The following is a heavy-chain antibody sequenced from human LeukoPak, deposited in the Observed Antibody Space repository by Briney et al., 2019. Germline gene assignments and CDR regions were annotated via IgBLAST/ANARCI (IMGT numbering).Heavy chain of an antibody. CDR2: IYSGGNT. J-gene: IGHJ4*02. CDR3: ATLGSIVWGRTGTASSL. Sequence: HPGGSLRLSCAASGFTVTSNYISWVRQAPGKGLEWVSVIYSGGNTYYGDSVKGRFTISRHNSKNTLYLRMNGLRADDTAVYYCATLGSIVWGRTGTASSLWGQGTLVTVSS. D-gene: IGHD2-21*02. V-gene: IGHV3-53*04. CDR1: GFTVTSNY.